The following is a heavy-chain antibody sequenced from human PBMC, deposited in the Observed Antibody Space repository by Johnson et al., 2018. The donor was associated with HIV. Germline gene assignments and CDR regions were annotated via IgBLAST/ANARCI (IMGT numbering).Heavy chain of an antibody. CDR1: RFTFSSYV. CDR2: ISYDGNNK. J-gene: IGHJ3*02. CDR3: ARCQRGYSFSDAFDI. V-gene: IGHV3-30-3*01. Sequence: QVQLVESGGGVVQPGRSLRLSCAASRFTFSSYVMHWVRQAPGKGLAWVAVISYDGNNKYYADSVKGRFTISRDNSKNTLYLQMNSLRPEDTAVYYCARCQRGYSFSDAFDIWGQGTMVTVSS. D-gene: IGHD5-18*01.